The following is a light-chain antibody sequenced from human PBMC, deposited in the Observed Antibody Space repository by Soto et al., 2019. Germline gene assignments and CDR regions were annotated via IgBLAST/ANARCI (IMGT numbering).Light chain of an antibody. CDR2: SND. CDR1: SSNIGRNT. Sequence: QSVLTQPPSASGTPGQRVTISWSGSSSNIGRNTVNWYQQFPGTAPKLLIYSNDQRPSGVPDRFSASKSGTSASLAISGLQSEDEADYYCAAWDDSLNGSVFGTGTKLTVL. V-gene: IGLV1-44*01. J-gene: IGLJ1*01. CDR3: AAWDDSLNGSV.